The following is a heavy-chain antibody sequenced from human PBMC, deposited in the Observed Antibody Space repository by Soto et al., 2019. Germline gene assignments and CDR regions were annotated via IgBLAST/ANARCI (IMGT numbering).Heavy chain of an antibody. CDR3: ATDSSGLRMGATKAEYFQH. J-gene: IGHJ1*01. CDR1: GYTLTELS. Sequence: ASVKVSCKVSGYTLTELSMHWVRQAPGKGLEWMGGFDPEDGETIYGQKFQGRVTMTGDTCTDTAYMELSRLRSEDTAVYYWATDSSGLRMGATKAEYFQHWGQGTLVTVSS. V-gene: IGHV1-24*01. CDR2: FDPEDGET. D-gene: IGHD1-26*01.